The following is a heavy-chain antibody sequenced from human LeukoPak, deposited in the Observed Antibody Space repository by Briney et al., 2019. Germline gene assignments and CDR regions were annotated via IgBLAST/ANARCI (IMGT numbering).Heavy chain of an antibody. D-gene: IGHD3-22*01. V-gene: IGHV4-59*12. Sequence: SETLSLTCTVSGGSISSYYWSWIRQPPGKGLEWIGYISYSGSPNYNPSLKSRVTMSVDTSKNQFSLKLSSVTAADTAVYYCARDMYYYDSSGYFRFDYWGQGTLVTVSS. CDR2: ISYSGSP. CDR3: ARDMYYYDSSGYFRFDY. CDR1: GGSISSYY. J-gene: IGHJ4*02.